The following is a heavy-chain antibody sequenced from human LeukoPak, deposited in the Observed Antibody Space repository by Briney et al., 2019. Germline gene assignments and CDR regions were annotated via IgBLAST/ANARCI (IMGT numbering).Heavy chain of an antibody. CDR3: ARSSITIFGVVIIPDAFDI. D-gene: IGHD3-3*01. CDR2: IDWDDDK. V-gene: IGHV2-70*11. CDR1: GFSLSTTRMC. Sequence: SGPTLVNPPQTLTLTCTFSGFSLSTTRMCVSWIRQPPGKALEWLARIDWDDDKYYSTSLKTRLTISKDTSKNQVVLTMTNMDPVDTATYYCARSSITIFGVVIIPDAFDIWGQGTMVTVS. J-gene: IGHJ3*02.